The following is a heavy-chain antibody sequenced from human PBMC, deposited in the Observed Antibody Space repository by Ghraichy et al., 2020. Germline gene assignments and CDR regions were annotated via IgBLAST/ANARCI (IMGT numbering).Heavy chain of an antibody. CDR3: AGASTSGHTFDY. J-gene: IGHJ4*02. D-gene: IGHD2-2*01. CDR1: GYSISSGYY. Sequence: SETLSLTCAVSGYSISSGYYWGWIRQPPGKGLEWIGSIYHSGGTYHNPSLKSRVTKSVDTSKNQFSLKLSSVTAADTAVYYCAGASTSGHTFDYWGQGTLVTVSS. CDR2: IYHSGGT. V-gene: IGHV4-38-2*01.